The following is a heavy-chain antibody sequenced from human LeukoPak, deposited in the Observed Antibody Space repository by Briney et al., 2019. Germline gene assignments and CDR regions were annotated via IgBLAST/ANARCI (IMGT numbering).Heavy chain of an antibody. CDR2: ISGSGGSI. V-gene: IGHV3-23*01. CDR3: TKGGGYYDFWSGYLGPNYFDY. J-gene: IGHJ4*02. Sequence: PGGSLRLSCAASGFTFSSYAMSWVRQAPGKGLEWVSAISGSGGSICYADSVKGRFTISRDNSKNTLYLQMNSLRAEDTAVYYCTKGGGYYDFWSGYLGPNYFDYWGQGTLVTVSS. D-gene: IGHD3-3*01. CDR1: GFTFSSYA.